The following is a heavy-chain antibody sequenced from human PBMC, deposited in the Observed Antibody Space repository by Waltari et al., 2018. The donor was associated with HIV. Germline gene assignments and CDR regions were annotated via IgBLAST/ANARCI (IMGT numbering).Heavy chain of an antibody. Sequence: QVQLVESGGGVVQPGASLRLSCAASGFTFSDYAMHWVRQAPGKGLDWVAAISYDGSIKHYADSVKGRFTISRDNSKNSLSLQMNSLRAEDTAVYYCTGSSGWGQGTLVAVSS. CDR2: ISYDGSIK. J-gene: IGHJ4*02. CDR3: TGSSG. V-gene: IGHV3-30*01. CDR1: GFTFSDYA. D-gene: IGHD6-25*01.